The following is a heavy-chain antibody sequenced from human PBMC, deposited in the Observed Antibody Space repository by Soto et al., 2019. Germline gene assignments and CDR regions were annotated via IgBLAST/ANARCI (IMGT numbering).Heavy chain of an antibody. J-gene: IGHJ6*02. CDR2: IIPIFGTA. CDR1: GGTFSSYA. Sequence: QVQLVQSGAEVKKPGSSVKVSCKASGGTFSSYAISWVRQAPGQGLEWMGGIIPIFGTANYAQKFQGRVTITAEESTSTAYMELSSLRSEDTAVYYCARDGCISTSCYVVYYGMDVWGQGTTVTVSS. V-gene: IGHV1-69*12. CDR3: ARDGCISTSCYVVYYGMDV. D-gene: IGHD2-2*01.